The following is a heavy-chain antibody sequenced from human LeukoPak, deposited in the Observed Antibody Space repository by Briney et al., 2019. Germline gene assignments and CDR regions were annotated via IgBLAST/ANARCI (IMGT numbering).Heavy chain of an antibody. Sequence: SETLSLTCTVSGVSTANYYWHWIRQPPGKELEWIAFTSYRGGTKYNPSLKSRATISVDTSENQVSLRVTSMTAADTAVYYCARDSLDYGGWFDTWGQGILVTVSS. J-gene: IGHJ5*02. D-gene: IGHD4-23*01. CDR1: GVSTANYY. V-gene: IGHV4-59*01. CDR2: TSYRGGT. CDR3: ARDSLDYGGWFDT.